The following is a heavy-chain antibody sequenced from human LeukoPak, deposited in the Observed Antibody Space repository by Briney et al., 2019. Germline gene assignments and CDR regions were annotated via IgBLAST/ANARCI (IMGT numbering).Heavy chain of an antibody. Sequence: SETLSLTCTVTGGSISGSSFYWGWIRQPPGKGLEWIASIFHSGTTHYNPSLESRVTIAVDTSKNQFSLRLTSVTAADTAVYYCARLTDSWGQGTLVTVSS. J-gene: IGHJ4*02. CDR1: GGSISGSSFY. CDR2: IFHSGTT. V-gene: IGHV4-39*01. CDR3: ARLTDS.